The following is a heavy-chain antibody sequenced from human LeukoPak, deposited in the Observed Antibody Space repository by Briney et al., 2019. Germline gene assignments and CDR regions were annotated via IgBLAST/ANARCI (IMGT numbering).Heavy chain of an antibody. CDR3: ATVSLDY. J-gene: IGHJ4*02. Sequence: GGSLRLSCGASGFTFSAYWMGWVRQTPEKGLEWVSAISGSGGSTYYADSVKGRFTISGDNSKNTLYLQMNSLRTEDPAVYDCATVSLDYWGQGTLVTVSS. CDR1: GFTFSAYW. V-gene: IGHV3-23*01. D-gene: IGHD4-17*01. CDR2: ISGSGGST.